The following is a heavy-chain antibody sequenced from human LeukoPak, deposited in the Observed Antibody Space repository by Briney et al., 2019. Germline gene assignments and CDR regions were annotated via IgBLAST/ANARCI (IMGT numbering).Heavy chain of an antibody. V-gene: IGHV3-23*01. Sequence: GGSLRLSCAASGFTFSTYAMSWVRQAPGKGLEWVSTISGSGANTYYADSVRGRFTISRDNSKNTLYLHMNSLRAEDTAVYYCAKDSVVPGLADYWGQGTLVTVSS. CDR2: ISGSGANT. CDR3: AKDSVVPGLADY. J-gene: IGHJ4*02. CDR1: GFTFSTYA. D-gene: IGHD4-23*01.